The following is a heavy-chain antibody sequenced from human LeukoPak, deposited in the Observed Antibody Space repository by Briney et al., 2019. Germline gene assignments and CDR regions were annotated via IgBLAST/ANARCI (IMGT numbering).Heavy chain of an antibody. CDR2: INPSGGST. CDR1: GYTFTSYY. J-gene: IGHJ4*02. Sequence: ASVKVSCKASGYTFTSYYMHRVRQAPGQGLEWMGIINPSGGSTNYAQKFQGRVTMTRDTSISTAYMELSRLRSDDTAVYYCARAAITCSGGSCKLYYFDYWGQGTLVTVSS. CDR3: ARAAITCSGGSCKLYYFDY. D-gene: IGHD2-15*01. V-gene: IGHV1-2*02.